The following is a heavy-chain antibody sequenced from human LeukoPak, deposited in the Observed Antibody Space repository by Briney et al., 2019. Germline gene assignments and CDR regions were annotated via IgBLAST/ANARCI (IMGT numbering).Heavy chain of an antibody. D-gene: IGHD6-19*01. Sequence: PGGSLRLSCSASGFTLSTYAMCWVRQAQEGGLEYVSAISTNGGSTYYADSVKGRFTISRDNSRNTLYLQMRRLRAEDTAVYHCVKGRPAVAGTGFDCWGQGTLVTVSS. CDR2: ISTNGGST. V-gene: IGHV3-64D*09. CDR1: GFTLSTYA. CDR3: VKGRPAVAGTGFDC. J-gene: IGHJ4*02.